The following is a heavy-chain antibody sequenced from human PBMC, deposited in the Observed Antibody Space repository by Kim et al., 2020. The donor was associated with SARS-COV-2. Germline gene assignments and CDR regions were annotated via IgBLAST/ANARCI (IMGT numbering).Heavy chain of an antibody. J-gene: IGHJ4*02. Sequence: GRFTIARDNAKNSMYLQMNSLRAEDTAVYYCSRDLSVDYDSSVYYSNFDYWGQGTLVTVSS. V-gene: IGHV3-11*06. CDR3: SRDLSVDYDSSVYYSNFDY. D-gene: IGHD3-22*01.